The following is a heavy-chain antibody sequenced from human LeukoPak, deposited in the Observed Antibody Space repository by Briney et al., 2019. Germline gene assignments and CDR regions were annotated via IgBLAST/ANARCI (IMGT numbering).Heavy chain of an antibody. J-gene: IGHJ4*02. CDR1: GGSISSGSYY. CDR3: ARDIRGSGSYYFDY. V-gene: IGHV4-61*02. Sequence: SETLSLTCTVSGGSISSGSYYWSWIRQPAGKGLEWIGRIYTSGSTNYNPSLKSRVTMSVDTSKNQFSLKLSSVTAADTAVYYCARDIRGSGSYYFDYWGQGTLVTVSS. CDR2: IYTSGST. D-gene: IGHD1-26*01.